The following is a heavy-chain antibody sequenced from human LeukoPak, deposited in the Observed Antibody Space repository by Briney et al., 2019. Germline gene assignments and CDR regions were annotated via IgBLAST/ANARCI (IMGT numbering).Heavy chain of an antibody. Sequence: QPGGSLRLSCAASGFTFSSYAMSWVRQAPGKGLEWVSGISGSGGTTFYADSVKGRFTISRDNSRNTLYLQMNSLRAGDTAIYFCAKDRGYDFSYGLDVWGQGTTVTVSS. CDR1: GFTFSSYA. CDR2: ISGSGGTT. CDR3: AKDRGYDFSYGLDV. J-gene: IGHJ6*02. V-gene: IGHV3-23*01. D-gene: IGHD5-12*01.